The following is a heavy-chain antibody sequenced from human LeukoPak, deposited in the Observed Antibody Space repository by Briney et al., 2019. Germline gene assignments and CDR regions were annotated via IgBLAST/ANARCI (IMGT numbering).Heavy chain of an antibody. CDR2: IYHSGST. CDR1: GYSISSGYY. J-gene: IGHJ4*02. CDR3: ARHVSSGYSYGLGYFDY. V-gene: IGHV4-38-2*02. Sequence: PSETLSLTCTVSGYSISSGYYWGWIRQPPGKGLEWIGSIYHSGSTYYNPSLKSRVTISVDTSKNQFSLKLSSVTAADTAVYYCARHVSSGYSYGLGYFDYWGQGTLVTVSS. D-gene: IGHD5-18*01.